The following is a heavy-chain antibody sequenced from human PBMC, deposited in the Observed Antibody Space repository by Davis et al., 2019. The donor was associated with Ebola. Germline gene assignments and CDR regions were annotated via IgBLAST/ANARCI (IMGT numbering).Heavy chain of an antibody. Sequence: ASVKVSCKASGYTFTGYYMHWVRQAPGQGLEWMGWINPNSGGTNYAQKFQGRVTITADESTSTAYMELSSLRSEDTAVYYCARDNCSGGSCWYGMDVWGQGTTVTVSS. J-gene: IGHJ6*02. V-gene: IGHV1-2*02. CDR2: INPNSGGT. CDR3: ARDNCSGGSCWYGMDV. CDR1: GYTFTGYY. D-gene: IGHD2-15*01.